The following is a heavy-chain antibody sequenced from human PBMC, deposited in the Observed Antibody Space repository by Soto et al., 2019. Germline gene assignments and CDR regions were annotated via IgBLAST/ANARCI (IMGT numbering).Heavy chain of an antibody. CDR3: ARDVEGGTFDI. CDR1: GYTFTSYG. V-gene: IGHV1-18*01. CDR2: ISAYNGNT. D-gene: IGHD3-16*01. Sequence: VASVKVSCKASGYTFTSYGISWVRQAPGQGLECMGWISAYNGNTNYAQKLQGRVTMTTDTSTSTAYMELRSLSSDDTAVYYCARDVEGGTFDIWGQGTMVTVSS. J-gene: IGHJ3*02.